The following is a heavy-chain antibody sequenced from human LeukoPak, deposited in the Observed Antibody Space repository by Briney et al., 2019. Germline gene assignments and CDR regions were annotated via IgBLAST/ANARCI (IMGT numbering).Heavy chain of an antibody. CDR3: AREYYDSSGYYIFDY. Sequence: ASVKVSCKASGYTFTGYYVHWVRQAPGQGLEWMGWINPNSGGTNYAQKFQGRVTMTRDTSISTAYMELSRLRSDDTAVYYCAREYYDSSGYYIFDYWGQGTLVTVSS. J-gene: IGHJ4*02. CDR2: INPNSGGT. V-gene: IGHV1-2*02. D-gene: IGHD3-22*01. CDR1: GYTFTGYY.